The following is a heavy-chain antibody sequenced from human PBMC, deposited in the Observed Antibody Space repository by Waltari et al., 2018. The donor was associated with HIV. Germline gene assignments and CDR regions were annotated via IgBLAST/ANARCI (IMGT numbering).Heavy chain of an antibody. V-gene: IGHV3-7*01. J-gene: IGHJ6*02. Sequence: EVQLMESGGGLVQFAGSLTLSCGASGFTFPIYWLSWVRQTPGKGLGWVAYIKDDGSEKYYMGSVKGRFTISRDNAKNSMFLQMNSLRAEDTAVYYCARIGTFPHNYAIDFWGQGTTVTVSS. D-gene: IGHD1-26*01. CDR3: ARIGTFPHNYAIDF. CDR2: IKDDGSEK. CDR1: GFTFPIYW.